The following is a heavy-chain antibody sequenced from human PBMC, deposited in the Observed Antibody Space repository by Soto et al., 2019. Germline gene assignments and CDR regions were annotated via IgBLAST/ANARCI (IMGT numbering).Heavy chain of an antibody. J-gene: IGHJ5*02. CDR3: AGEGGVVGADYSNWFDP. D-gene: IGHD2-15*01. Sequence: ASVKVSCKASRYTFTSYYMHWVRQAPGQGLEWMGIINPSGGSTSYAQKFQGRVTMTRDTSTSTAYMELSSLRSEDTAVYYCAGEGGVVGADYSNWFDPWGQGTLVTVSS. CDR1: RYTFTSYY. CDR2: INPSGGST. V-gene: IGHV1-46*01.